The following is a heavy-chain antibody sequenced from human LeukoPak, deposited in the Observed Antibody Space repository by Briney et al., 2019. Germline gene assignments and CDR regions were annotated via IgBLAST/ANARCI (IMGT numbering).Heavy chain of an antibody. V-gene: IGHV4-59*01. CDR1: GGSISSYY. J-gene: IGHJ6*03. CDR3: ARVHGGYCSGGSCYSSYYYYYYMDV. Sequence: SETLSLTCTVSGGSISSYYWGWIRQPAGKGLEWIGYIYYSGSTNYNPSLKSRVTISVDTSKNQFSLKLSSVTAADTAVYYCARVHGGYCSGGSCYSSYYYYYYMDVWGKGTTVTVSS. CDR2: IYYSGST. D-gene: IGHD2-15*01.